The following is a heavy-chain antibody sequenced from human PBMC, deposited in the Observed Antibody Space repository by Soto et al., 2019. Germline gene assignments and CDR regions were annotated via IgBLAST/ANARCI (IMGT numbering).Heavy chain of an antibody. CDR2: IHPHSGAT. CDR1: GYTFTGNY. J-gene: IGHJ5*02. D-gene: IGHD2-8*01. V-gene: IGHV1-2*02. CDR3: VREGVGPTYGWFDP. Sequence: QVQLVQSGAEVKKPGASVKVSCEATGYTFTGNYLHWVRQAPGQGLEWMGWIHPHSGATKYAQKFQGGVTTTRDTSISTAYLDLSSLTANDTAVYYCVREGVGPTYGWFDPWGQGTLVTVSS.